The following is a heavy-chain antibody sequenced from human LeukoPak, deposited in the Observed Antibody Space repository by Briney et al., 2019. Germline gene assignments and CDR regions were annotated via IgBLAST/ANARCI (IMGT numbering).Heavy chain of an antibody. D-gene: IGHD6-13*01. V-gene: IGHV3-11*03. CDR2: ISSGSSYT. Sequence: GGSLCLVKLAHRLIFTDTYVSGVRQGPGIALEWVSYISSGSSYTSYADSVKGRFTISRDNAKNSLYVQMNSLRAEDTAIYSCARRSTGSYSSSFDYWGQGTLVTVSS. CDR1: RLIFTDTY. J-gene: IGHJ4*02. CDR3: ARRSTGSYSSSFDY.